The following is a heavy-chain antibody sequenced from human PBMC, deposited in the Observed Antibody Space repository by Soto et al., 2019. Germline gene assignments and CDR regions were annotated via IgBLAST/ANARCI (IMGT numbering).Heavy chain of an antibody. D-gene: IGHD2-8*01. V-gene: IGHV1-18*01. CDR1: GFTFSNYG. Sequence: ASVKVSCKASGFTFSNYGLNWVRQAPGQGLEWMGWVSANNGHTNYAQNPQGRVSMTTDTSTSTAYMELRGLTFDDTAVYYCARDIESVTAKHFFYYYAMDVWGQGTTVTVSS. J-gene: IGHJ6*02. CDR3: ARDIESVTAKHFFYYYAMDV. CDR2: VSANNGHT.